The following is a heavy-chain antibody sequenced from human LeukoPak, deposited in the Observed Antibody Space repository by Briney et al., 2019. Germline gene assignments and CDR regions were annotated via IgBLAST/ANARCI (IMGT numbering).Heavy chain of an antibody. CDR2: IVVGSGNT. CDR1: GFTFTSSA. J-gene: IGHJ4*02. CDR3: AAGWVCSGGSCYYYFDY. Sequence: SVKVSCKASGFTFTSSAMQWVRQARGQRFEWIGWIVVGSGNTNYAQKFQERVTITRDMSTSTAYMELSSLRSEDTAVYYCAAGWVCSGGSCYYYFDYWGQGTLVTVSS. V-gene: IGHV1-58*02. D-gene: IGHD2-15*01.